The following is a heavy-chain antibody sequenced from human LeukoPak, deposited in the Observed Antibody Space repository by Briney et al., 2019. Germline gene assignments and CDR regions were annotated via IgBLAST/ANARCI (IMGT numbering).Heavy chain of an antibody. CDR1: GYTFTGYY. CDR2: INPNSGGT. J-gene: IGHJ4*02. V-gene: IGHV1-2*02. Sequence: ASMKVSCKASGYTFTGYYMHWVRQAPGQGLEWMGWINPNSGGTNYAQKFQGRVTMTRDTSISTAYMELSRLRSDDTAVYYCAKGYSYGYGYFDYWGQGTLVTVSS. CDR3: AKGYSYGYGYFDY. D-gene: IGHD5-18*01.